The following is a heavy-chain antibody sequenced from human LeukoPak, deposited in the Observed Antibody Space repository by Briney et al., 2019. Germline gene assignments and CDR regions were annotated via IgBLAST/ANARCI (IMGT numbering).Heavy chain of an antibody. D-gene: IGHD3-22*01. CDR3: AKKGYYDGSGYYMYYFDH. J-gene: IGHJ4*02. CDR1: GFTFSAYA. V-gene: IGHV3-23*01. CDR2: ISGSGGTA. Sequence: GGSLRLSCAASGFTFSAYAMSWVRQAPGKGLEWVSAISGSGGTAYYADSVKGRFTISRDNSKNTLYLQMNSLRAEDTAVYYCAKKGYYDGSGYYMYYFDHWGQGTLVTVSS.